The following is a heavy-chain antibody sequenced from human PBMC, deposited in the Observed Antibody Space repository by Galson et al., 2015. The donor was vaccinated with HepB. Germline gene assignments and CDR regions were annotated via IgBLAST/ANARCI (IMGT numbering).Heavy chain of an antibody. CDR2: IRSKAYGGTT. V-gene: IGHV3-49*03. CDR1: GFTFGDYA. CDR3: TRDHDYIWGSYRPYYYYYMDV. D-gene: IGHD3-16*02. J-gene: IGHJ6*03. Sequence: SLRLSCAASGFTFGDYAMSWFRQAPGKGLEWVGFIRSKAYGGTTEYAASVKGRFTISRDDSKSIAYLQMNSLKTEDTAVYYCTRDHDYIWGSYRPYYYYYMDVWGKGTTVTVSS.